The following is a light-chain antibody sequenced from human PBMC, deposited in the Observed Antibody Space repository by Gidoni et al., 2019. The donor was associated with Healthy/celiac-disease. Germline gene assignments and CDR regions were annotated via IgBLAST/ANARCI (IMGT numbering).Light chain of an antibody. V-gene: IGKV3-20*01. CDR2: GAS. Sequence: EIVLTQSPGTLSLSPGERATLSCRASQSVSSSYLAWYQQKPGQAPRLLISGASSRATGIPDRFSGSGSGTDFTLTISRLEPEDFSVYYCQQYGSSPWTFGQGTKVEIK. J-gene: IGKJ1*01. CDR3: QQYGSSPWT. CDR1: QSVSSSY.